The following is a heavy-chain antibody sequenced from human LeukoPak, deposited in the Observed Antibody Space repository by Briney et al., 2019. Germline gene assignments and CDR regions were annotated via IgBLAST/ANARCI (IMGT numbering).Heavy chain of an antibody. Sequence: SETLSLTCAVYGGSFSGYYWSWIRQPPGKGLEWIGEINHSGSTNYNPSLKSRVTISIDTSKSQFSLKLSSVTAADTAVYYCARGPYYFGSGTDYNRFNVVYWGQGILVTVSS. D-gene: IGHD3-10*01. CDR1: GGSFSGYY. CDR3: ARGPYYFGSGTDYNRFNVVY. CDR2: INHSGST. J-gene: IGHJ4*02. V-gene: IGHV4-34*01.